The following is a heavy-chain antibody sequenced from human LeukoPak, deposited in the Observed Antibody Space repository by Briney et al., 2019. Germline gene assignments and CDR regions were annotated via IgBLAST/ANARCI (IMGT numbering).Heavy chain of an antibody. V-gene: IGHV3-74*01. J-gene: IGHJ5*02. D-gene: IGHD6-6*01. CDR3: ARWSIAAYP. Sequence: PGGSLRLSCAASGFTFSSYWMHWVRHAPGKGLVWVSRINTDGSSTSYADSVKGRFTISRDNAKDTLYLQMNSLRAEDTAVYYCARWSIAAYPWGQGTLVTVSS. CDR2: INTDGSST. CDR1: GFTFSSYW.